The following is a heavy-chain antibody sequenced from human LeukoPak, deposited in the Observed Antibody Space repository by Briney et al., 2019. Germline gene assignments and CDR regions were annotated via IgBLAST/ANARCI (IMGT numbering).Heavy chain of an antibody. CDR3: ARPLPIGAFDI. CDR2: IYTSGST. Sequence: SQTLSLTCTVSGGSISSGSYYWSWIRQPAGKGLEWIGRIYTSGSTNYNPSLKSRVTISVDTSKNKFSLKLSSVTAADTAVYYCARPLPIGAFDIWGQGTMVTVSS. CDR1: GGSISSGSYY. D-gene: IGHD2-15*01. V-gene: IGHV4-61*02. J-gene: IGHJ3*02.